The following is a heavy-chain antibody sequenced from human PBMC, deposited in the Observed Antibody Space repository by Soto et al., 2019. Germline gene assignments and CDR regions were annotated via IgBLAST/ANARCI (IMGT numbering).Heavy chain of an antibody. D-gene: IGHD6-13*01. CDR3: ASGGIAASGPEYWFDP. V-gene: IGHV4-30-2*01. J-gene: IGHJ5*02. CDR2: IYHSGSP. Sequence: QLQLQESGSALVKPSQTLSLTCAVSGGSISSGGYSWGWIGQPPCKGLEWIGYIYHSGSPYFNPSLKSRVTISVDRAKNQFSLKLSSLTAADTAVYYCASGGIAASGPEYWFDPWGQGTLVTVSS. CDR1: GGSISSGGYS.